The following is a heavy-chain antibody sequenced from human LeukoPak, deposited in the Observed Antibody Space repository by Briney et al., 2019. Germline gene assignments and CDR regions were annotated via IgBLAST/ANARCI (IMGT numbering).Heavy chain of an antibody. J-gene: IGHJ4*02. D-gene: IGHD1-7*01. V-gene: IGHV3-48*04. CDR1: GFNFRTYS. CDR2: ISGSSSTL. Sequence: GGSLRLSCAASGFNFRTYSMKWIRQAPGKGLGWISYISGSSSTLYYADSVKGRFTISRDNANNSLFLQMNGLRAEDSAIYYCTRGELIGTVFDYWGQGALVTVSS. CDR3: TRGELIGTVFDY.